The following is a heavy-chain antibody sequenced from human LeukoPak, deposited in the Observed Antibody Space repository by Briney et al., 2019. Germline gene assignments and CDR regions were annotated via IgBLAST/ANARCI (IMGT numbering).Heavy chain of an antibody. CDR3: AASGHSAA. Sequence: PSETLSLTCAVSGYSISSGYYWGWIRQPPGKGLEWIGSIYHSGSTYYNPSLKSRVTISVDTSKNQFSLKLSSVTAADTAVYYCAASGHSAAWGQGTLVTVSS. CDR2: IYHSGST. V-gene: IGHV4-38-2*01. CDR1: GYSISSGYY. D-gene: IGHD2-15*01. J-gene: IGHJ5*02.